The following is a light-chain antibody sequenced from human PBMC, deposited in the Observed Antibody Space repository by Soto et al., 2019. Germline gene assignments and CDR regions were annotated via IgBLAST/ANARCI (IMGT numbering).Light chain of an antibody. CDR1: QSISDT. J-gene: IGKJ1*01. Sequence: EIVMTQSPATLSVPPGGRATLSCRASQSISDTLAWYQQKPGQAPRLLIHGASTRATGFPARFSGSGSGTDFTLTISSLQSEDFAGYYCQQYNNWPWTFGQGTKVDI. V-gene: IGKV3-15*01. CDR3: QQYNNWPWT. CDR2: GAS.